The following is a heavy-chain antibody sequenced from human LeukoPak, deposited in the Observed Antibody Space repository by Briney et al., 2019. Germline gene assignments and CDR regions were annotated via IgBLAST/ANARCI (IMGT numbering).Heavy chain of an antibody. CDR1: GGSFSGYY. V-gene: IGHV4-34*01. CDR3: ARRLASVLLWFGESTAGWFDP. Sequence: ASETLSLTCAVYGGSFSGYYWSWIRQPLGKGLEWIGEINHSGSTNYNPSLKSRVTISVDTSKNQFSLKLSSVTAADTAVYYCARRLASVLLWFGESTAGWFDPWGQGTLVTVSS. D-gene: IGHD3-10*01. J-gene: IGHJ5*02. CDR2: INHSGST.